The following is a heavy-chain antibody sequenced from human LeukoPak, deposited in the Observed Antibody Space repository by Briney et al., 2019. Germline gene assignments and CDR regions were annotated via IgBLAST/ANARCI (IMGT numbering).Heavy chain of an antibody. CDR2: IYYSGRT. Sequence: PSETLSLTCTVSGGSISSYYWSWLRQPPGKGLEWIGYIYYSGRTNYNPSFKSRVTMSVDTSNNQFSLKLTSVTAADTAVYYCARVPVYYGMDVWGQGTTVTVSS. CDR1: GGSISSYY. J-gene: IGHJ6*02. CDR3: ARVPVYYGMDV. V-gene: IGHV4-59*01.